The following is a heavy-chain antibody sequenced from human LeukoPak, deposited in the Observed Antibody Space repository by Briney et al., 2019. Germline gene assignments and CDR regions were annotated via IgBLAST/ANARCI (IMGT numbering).Heavy chain of an antibody. V-gene: IGHV3-15*01. CDR1: GFTFSNVW. CDR2: IKSKADGGTT. J-gene: IGHJ4*02. CDR3: ARKWYYFDY. Sequence: PGGSLRLSCAASGFTFSNVWMSWVRQGPGKGLEWVGRIKSKADGGTTDYAAPVKGRFTISRDDSKTTLYLQMNSLKTEDTAVYYCARKWYYFDYWGQGTLVTVSS. D-gene: IGHD2-15*01.